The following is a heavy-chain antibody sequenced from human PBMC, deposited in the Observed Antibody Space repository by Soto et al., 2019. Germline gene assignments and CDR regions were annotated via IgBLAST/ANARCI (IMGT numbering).Heavy chain of an antibody. Sequence: ASVKVSCKVSGYTFTKLSMNWVRQAPGKGLEWMGGFDPEDGETIYAQKFQGRVTMTEDTSTDTAYMELSSLRSEDTAVYYCAKDQTDVTLFDYWGQGTLVTVSS. CDR3: AKDQTDVTLFDY. D-gene: IGHD2-21*02. CDR2: FDPEDGET. CDR1: GYTFTKLS. V-gene: IGHV1-24*01. J-gene: IGHJ4*02.